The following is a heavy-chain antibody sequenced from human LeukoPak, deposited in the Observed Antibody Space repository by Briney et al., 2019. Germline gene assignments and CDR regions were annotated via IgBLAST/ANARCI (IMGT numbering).Heavy chain of an antibody. D-gene: IGHD6-6*01. CDR2: ISGSGGST. J-gene: IGHJ4*02. Sequence: GGSLRLSCAASGFTFSRYSMSWVRQAPGKGLEWVSAISGSGGSTYYADSVKGRFTISRDNSKNTLYLQMNSLRAEDTAVYYCAKDLGYSSSSVIDYWGQGTLVTVSS. V-gene: IGHV3-23*01. CDR3: AKDLGYSSSSVIDY. CDR1: GFTFSRYS.